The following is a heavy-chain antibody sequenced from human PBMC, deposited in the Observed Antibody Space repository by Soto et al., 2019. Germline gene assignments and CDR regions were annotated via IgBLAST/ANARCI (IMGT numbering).Heavy chain of an antibody. Sequence: EVQLLESGGGLVQPGGSLRLSCAASGFTFSSYAMSWVRQPPGQGLQWVSTIAGNDAGADFAESVRGRFTISRDNSKTTLYLQMDSLRGEDTAIYYCAKDSLSSSTWHLYHFDHWGQGTLVTVSS. D-gene: IGHD2-2*01. CDR3: AKDSLSSSTWHLYHFDH. J-gene: IGHJ4*02. CDR1: GFTFSSYA. CDR2: IAGNDAGA. V-gene: IGHV3-23*01.